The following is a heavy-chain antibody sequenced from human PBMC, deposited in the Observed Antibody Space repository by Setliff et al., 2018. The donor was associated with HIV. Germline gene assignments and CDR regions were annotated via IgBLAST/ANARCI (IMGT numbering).Heavy chain of an antibody. CDR2: ISAYNGNT. Sequence: ASVKVSCKASGYTFTSYDISWVRQAPGQGLEWMGWISAYNGNTNYAQKLQGRVTMTTDTSTSTADMELRSLRSDDTAVYYCARSSLAAAGLGYMDVWGKGTTVTVSS. CDR1: GYTFTSYD. CDR3: ARSSLAAAGLGYMDV. D-gene: IGHD6-13*01. V-gene: IGHV1-18*01. J-gene: IGHJ6*03.